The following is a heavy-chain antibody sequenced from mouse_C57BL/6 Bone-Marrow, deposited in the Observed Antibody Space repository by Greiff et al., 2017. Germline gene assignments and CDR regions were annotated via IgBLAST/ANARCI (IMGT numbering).Heavy chain of an antibody. CDR1: GYTFTSYW. V-gene: IGHV1-64*01. J-gene: IGHJ2*01. D-gene: IGHD3-2*02. CDR3: ARASSGYVGYFDY. Sequence: VQLQQPGAELVKPGASVKLSCKASGYTFTSYWMHWVKQRPGQGLEWIGMIHPNSGSTNYNEKFKSKATLTVDKSSSTAYMQLSSLTSEDSAVYYCARASSGYVGYFDYWGQGTTLTVSS. CDR2: IHPNSGST.